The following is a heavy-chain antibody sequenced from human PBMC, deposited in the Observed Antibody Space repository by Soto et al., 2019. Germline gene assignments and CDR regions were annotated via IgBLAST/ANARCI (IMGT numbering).Heavy chain of an antibody. D-gene: IGHD6-13*01. CDR2: IIPILGIA. CDR1: GGTFSSYT. V-gene: IGHV1-69*02. CDR3: ARYPERYSISWYGDAFDI. J-gene: IGHJ3*02. Sequence: QVQLVQSGAEVKKPGSSVKVSCKASGGTFSSYTISWVRQAPGQGLEWMGRIIPILGIANYAQKFQGRVTITADKSTSTAYMELSSLRSEDTAVYYCARYPERYSISWYGDAFDIWGQGTMVTVSS.